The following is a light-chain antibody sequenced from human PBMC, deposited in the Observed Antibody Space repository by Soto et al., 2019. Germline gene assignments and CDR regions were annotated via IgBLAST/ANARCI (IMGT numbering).Light chain of an antibody. J-gene: IGLJ1*01. CDR1: SSKIGAGSD. CDR3: QSYDSSLSLYV. Sequence: QAVVTQPPSVSGAPGQRVTISCTGSSSKIGAGSDVHWYQQLPGTAPKLLIYGNINRPSGVPDRFSGSKSGTSASLAITGLQPEDEADYYCQSYDSSLSLYVFGTGTKLTVL. CDR2: GNI. V-gene: IGLV1-40*01.